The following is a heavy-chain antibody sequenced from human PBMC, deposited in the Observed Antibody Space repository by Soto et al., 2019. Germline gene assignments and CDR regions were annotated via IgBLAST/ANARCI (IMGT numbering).Heavy chain of an antibody. CDR2: INPNSGGT. D-gene: IGHD2-15*01. CDR3: ASSRLPNYGMDV. CDR1: GYTFTGYY. V-gene: IGHV1-2*04. Sequence: ASVKVSCKASGYTFTGYYMHWVRQSPGQGLEWMEWINPNSGGTNYAQKFQGWVTMTRDTSISTAYMELSRLRSDDTAVYYCASSRLPNYGMDVWGQGTTVTVSS. J-gene: IGHJ6*02.